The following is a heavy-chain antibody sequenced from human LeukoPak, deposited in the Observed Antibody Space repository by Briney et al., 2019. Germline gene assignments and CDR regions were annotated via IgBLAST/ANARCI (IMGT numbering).Heavy chain of an antibody. J-gene: IGHJ3*02. Sequence: GGSLRLSCAASGFTFSSYAIPWVRQAPGKGLEYVSAISGNGDSTSYANSVKGRFTVSRDNSKNTLYLQMGSLRAEDMAVYYCARVLSPGWAFDIWGQGTMVTVSS. D-gene: IGHD2-15*01. CDR1: GFTFSSYA. CDR3: ARVLSPGWAFDI. CDR2: ISGNGDST. V-gene: IGHV3-64*01.